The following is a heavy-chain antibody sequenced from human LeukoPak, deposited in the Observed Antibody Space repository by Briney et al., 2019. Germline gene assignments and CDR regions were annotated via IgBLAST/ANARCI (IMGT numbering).Heavy chain of an antibody. D-gene: IGHD6-6*01. CDR3: VRIAARLNYFDY. J-gene: IGHJ4*02. CDR1: GGTFSSYA. V-gene: IGHV1-69*06. CDR2: IIPIFGTA. Sequence: SVKVSCKASGGTFSSYAISWVRQAPGQGLEWMGGIIPIFGTANYAQKFQGRVTITADKSTSTAYMELSRLRSDDTAVYYCVRIAARLNYFDYWGQGNLVSVSS.